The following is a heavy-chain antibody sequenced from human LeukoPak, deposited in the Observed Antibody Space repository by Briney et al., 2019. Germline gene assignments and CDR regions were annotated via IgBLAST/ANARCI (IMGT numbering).Heavy chain of an antibody. CDR2: IGSDGDST. V-gene: IGHV3-64D*06. CDR1: GFTFSSLG. CDR3: VSPVFINY. J-gene: IGHJ4*01. D-gene: IGHD1-14*01. Sequence: GGSLRLSCSASGFTFSSLGMHWVRQAPGKGLEHVSTIGSDGDSTYYADSVKDRFAISRDNSKNALYLQMTSLRPEGSAVYYCVSPVFINYWGQGTLVTVSS.